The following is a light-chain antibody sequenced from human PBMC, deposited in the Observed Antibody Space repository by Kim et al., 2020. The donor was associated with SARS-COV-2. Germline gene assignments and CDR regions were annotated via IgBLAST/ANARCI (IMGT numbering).Light chain of an antibody. Sequence: DIQMTQSPSTLSASVGDRVTITCRASQSITTWLAWYQQKPGKAPKLLIYDASTLHSGVPSRFSGSGYGTEFTLTISSLQPDDSATYYCQKYNVLFGQGTKLEIK. V-gene: IGKV1-5*01. CDR2: DAS. J-gene: IGKJ2*01. CDR1: QSITTW. CDR3: QKYNVL.